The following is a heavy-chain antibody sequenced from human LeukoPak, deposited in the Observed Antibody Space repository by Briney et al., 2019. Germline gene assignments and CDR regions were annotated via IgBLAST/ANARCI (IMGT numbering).Heavy chain of an antibody. CDR1: GFTFSSYA. V-gene: IGHV3-64*01. J-gene: IGHJ3*02. CDR2: ISSNGGST. CDR3: AREGLVYTDRGAFDI. Sequence: PGGSLRLSCAASGFTFSSYAMHWVRQAPGKGLEYVSAISSNGGSTYYANSVKGRFTISRDNSKNTLYLQMGSLRAEDMAVYYCAREGLVYTDRGAFDIWGQGTMVTVSS. D-gene: IGHD3-16*01.